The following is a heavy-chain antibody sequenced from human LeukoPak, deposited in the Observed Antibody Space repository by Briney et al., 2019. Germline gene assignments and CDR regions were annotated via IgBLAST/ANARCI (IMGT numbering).Heavy chain of an antibody. CDR3: ARSRGYYDSSGYPDNAFDI. V-gene: IGHV1-45*02. CDR1: GYTFTYRY. CDR2: ITPFNGDT. J-gene: IGHJ3*02. Sequence: SVKVSCKSSGYTFTYRYLHWVRQAPGQALEWMGWITPFNGDTNYAQRFQDRVTITSDGSMSTVYMELSSLRCEDTAMFYCARSRGYYDSSGYPDNAFDIWGQGTMVTVSS. D-gene: IGHD3-22*01.